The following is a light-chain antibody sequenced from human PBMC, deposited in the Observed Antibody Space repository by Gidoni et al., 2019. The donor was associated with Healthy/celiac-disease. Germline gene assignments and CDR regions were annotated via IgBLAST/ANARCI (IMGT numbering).Light chain of an antibody. CDR3: QQSYSTPLT. CDR2: AAS. V-gene: IGKV1-39*01. CDR1: QSISSY. J-gene: IGKJ4*01. Sequence: IQMTRSPSSLSASGGDRVTITCRASQSISSYLNWYQQKQGKDPKLLIYAASSLQSGVPSRFSGSGSGTDFTLTISSLQPEDFAAYYGQQSYSTPLTFGGGTKVELK.